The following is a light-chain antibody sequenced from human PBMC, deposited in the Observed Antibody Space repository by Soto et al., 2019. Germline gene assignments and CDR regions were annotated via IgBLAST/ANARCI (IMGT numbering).Light chain of an antibody. Sequence: EIVLTQSPATLSLSPGERATLSCRASQSVSNYLAWYQQHPGQAPRLLISDASNRAIGIPARFSGSGYGTDFTLTISRLQPEDFALYYCQQYGDSPFTFGPGTRVDVK. CDR3: QQYGDSPFT. CDR1: QSVSNY. J-gene: IGKJ3*01. V-gene: IGKV3-11*01. CDR2: DAS.